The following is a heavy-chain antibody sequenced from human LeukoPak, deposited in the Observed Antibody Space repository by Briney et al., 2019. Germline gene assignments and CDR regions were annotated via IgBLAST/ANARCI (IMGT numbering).Heavy chain of an antibody. D-gene: IGHD3-22*01. CDR3: ARVRWDSGGSHFYYFDY. CDR2: SGGSGSSI. Sequence: GGSLRLSCAASGVTFSDYYMSWIRQAPGKGLECVSYSGGSGSSIYYADSVKGRFTISRDNAKNSLYLQLNSLRAEDTAVYYCARVRWDSGGSHFYYFDYWGQGTLVTVSS. CDR1: GVTFSDYY. V-gene: IGHV3-11*01. J-gene: IGHJ4*02.